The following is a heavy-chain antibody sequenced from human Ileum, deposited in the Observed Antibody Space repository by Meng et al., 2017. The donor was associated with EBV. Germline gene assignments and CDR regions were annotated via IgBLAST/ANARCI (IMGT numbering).Heavy chain of an antibody. D-gene: IGHD1-26*01. V-gene: IGHV4-4*02. CDR3: ARASWERLLEY. CDR2: TSHRGIT. J-gene: IGHJ4*02. CDR1: GASVSTDKW. Sequence: QVQLQESGPRLGNPSXXXXXTCGASGASVSTDKWWSWVRQSPGKGLEWIGETSHRGITYYNPSLESRVTISIDTSKSQFSLSLRSVTAADTAVYYCARASWERLLEYWGQGTLVTVSS.